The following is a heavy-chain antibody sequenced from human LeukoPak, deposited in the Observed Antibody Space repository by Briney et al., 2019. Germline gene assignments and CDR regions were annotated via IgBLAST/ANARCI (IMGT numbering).Heavy chain of an antibody. CDR1: GGSISSYY. V-gene: IGHV4-59*08. Sequence: SETLSLTCTVSGGSISSYYWNWIRQPPGKGLEWIGYIYYSGSTNYNPSLKSRVTISVDTSKNQFSLKLSSVTAADTAVYYCARLVAVAGLLNWFDPWGQGTLVTVSS. D-gene: IGHD6-19*01. CDR2: IYYSGST. J-gene: IGHJ5*02. CDR3: ARLVAVAGLLNWFDP.